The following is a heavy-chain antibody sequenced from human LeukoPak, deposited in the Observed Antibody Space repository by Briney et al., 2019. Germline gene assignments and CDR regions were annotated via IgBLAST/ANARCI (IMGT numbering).Heavy chain of an antibody. CDR3: AREKGTGYFDL. J-gene: IGHJ2*01. V-gene: IGHV3-21*01. CDR1: GFTFSSFS. Sequence: GGSLRLSCAASGFTFSSFSMNWHRQAPGKGREWVSSISSSSSYINYADSVKGRFTISRDNAKNSLYLQMNSLRAEDTAVYYCAREKGTGYFDLWGRGTLVTVSS. CDR2: ISSSSSYI. D-gene: IGHD1-1*01.